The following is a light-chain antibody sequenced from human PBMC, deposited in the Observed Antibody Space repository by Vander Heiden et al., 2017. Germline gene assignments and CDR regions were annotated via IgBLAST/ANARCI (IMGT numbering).Light chain of an antibody. CDR3: QQYGSSWT. CDR2: GAS. V-gene: IGKV3-20*01. CDR1: QSVSSSY. Sequence: EIVLTQSPGTLSLSPGERATLSCRASQSVSSSYLAWYQQKPGQAPRLLIYGASSRATGIPDRFSGSGSGTDFTLTSSRREHEDFAVYYGQQYGSSWTFGQGTKVXIK. J-gene: IGKJ1*01.